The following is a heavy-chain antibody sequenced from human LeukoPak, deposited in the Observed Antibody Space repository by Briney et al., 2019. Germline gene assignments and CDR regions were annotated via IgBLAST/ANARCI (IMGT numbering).Heavy chain of an antibody. CDR2: ISRGGGST. CDR1: GFTFSNSA. Sequence: GGSLRLSCAASGFTFSNSAMCWVRQAPGKGLEWVSGISRGGGSTYYADSVKGRFTISRDTSIDTLYLQMNSLRAEDTAVYYCAMEVRPNDYWGQGTLVTVSS. V-gene: IGHV3-23*01. J-gene: IGHJ4*02. CDR3: AMEVRPNDY. D-gene: IGHD1-1*01.